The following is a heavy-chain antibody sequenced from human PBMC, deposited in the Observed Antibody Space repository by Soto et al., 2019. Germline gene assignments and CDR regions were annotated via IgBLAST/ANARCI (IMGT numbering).Heavy chain of an antibody. J-gene: IGHJ3*02. CDR2: IWYDGSNK. D-gene: IGHD3-10*01. CDR1: GFTFSSYG. V-gene: IGHV3-33*01. CDR3: ARTRSVLLWSEGAFDI. Sequence: XVSLRLSCAACGFTFSSYGMHGVRQAPGKGLEWVAVIWYDGSNKYYADSVKGRFTISRDNSKNTLYLQMNSLRAEDTAVYYCARTRSVLLWSEGAFDIWGQGTMVTVSS.